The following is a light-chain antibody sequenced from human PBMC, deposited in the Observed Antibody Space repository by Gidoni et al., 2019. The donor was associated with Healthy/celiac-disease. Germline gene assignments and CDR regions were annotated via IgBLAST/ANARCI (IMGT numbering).Light chain of an antibody. J-gene: IGKJ5*01. CDR3: QQYNNWSSIT. Sequence: EIVMTQSPATLSLSPGERATLSCRASQSVSSNLAWYQQKPGQAPRRLIYGASTRATGIPARFSGSGSGREFTLTISSLHSEDFAVYYCQQYNNWSSITFGQGTRLEIK. CDR1: QSVSSN. V-gene: IGKV3D-15*01. CDR2: GAS.